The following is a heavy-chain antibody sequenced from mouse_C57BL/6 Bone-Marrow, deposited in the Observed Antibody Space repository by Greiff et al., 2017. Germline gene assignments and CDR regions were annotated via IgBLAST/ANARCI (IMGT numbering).Heavy chain of an antibody. D-gene: IGHD2-13*01. Sequence: EVMLVESGGDLVKPGGSLKLSCAASGFTFSSYGMSWVRQTPDKRLEWVATISSGGSYTYYPDSVKGRFTISRDNAKNTLYLQMSSLKSEDTAMYYCARQVRGYAMDYWGQGTSVTVSS. CDR2: ISSGGSYT. CDR1: GFTFSSYG. J-gene: IGHJ4*01. CDR3: ARQVRGYAMDY. V-gene: IGHV5-6*01.